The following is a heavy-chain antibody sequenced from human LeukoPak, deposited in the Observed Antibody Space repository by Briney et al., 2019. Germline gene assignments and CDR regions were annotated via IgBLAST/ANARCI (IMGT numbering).Heavy chain of an antibody. V-gene: IGHV3-9*01. CDR1: GFTFDDYA. D-gene: IGHD6-13*01. CDR2: ISWNSGSI. Sequence: GRSLRLSCAASGFTFDDYAMHWVRQAPGKGLEWVSGISWNSGSIGYADSVKGRFTISRDNAKNSLYLQMNSLRAEDTALYYCAKVEYSSSLRGDAFDIWGQGTMVTVSS. CDR3: AKVEYSSSLRGDAFDI. J-gene: IGHJ3*02.